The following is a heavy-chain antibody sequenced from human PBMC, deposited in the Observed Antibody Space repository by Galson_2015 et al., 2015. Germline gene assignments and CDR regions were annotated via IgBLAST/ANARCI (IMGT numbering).Heavy chain of an antibody. CDR3: TREMLNLDAFDI. D-gene: IGHD3-16*01. CDR2: IGTAGDT. Sequence: SLRLSCAASGFTFRNYDLHWVRQAPGKGLEWVSTIGTAGDTYYIASVKGRFTISRENAKNSVYLQMNSLRAGDTAVYYCTREMLNLDAFDIWGQGTMVPVSS. V-gene: IGHV3-13*01. J-gene: IGHJ3*02. CDR1: GFTFRNYD.